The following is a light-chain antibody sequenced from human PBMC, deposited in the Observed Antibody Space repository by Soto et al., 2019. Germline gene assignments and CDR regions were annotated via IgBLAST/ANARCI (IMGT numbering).Light chain of an antibody. CDR3: QQRSNWPPVT. Sequence: PGERVTLSCRASQSVSSSYLTWYQQKPGQAPRLLIYDASNGATGIPARFSGSGSGTDFTLTISSLEPEDFAVYYCQQRSNWPPVTFGGGTKVDIK. J-gene: IGKJ4*01. CDR2: DAS. V-gene: IGKV3-11*01. CDR1: QSVSSSY.